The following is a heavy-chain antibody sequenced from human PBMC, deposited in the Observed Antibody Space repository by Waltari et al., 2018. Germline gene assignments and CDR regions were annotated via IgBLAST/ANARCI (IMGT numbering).Heavy chain of an antibody. CDR2: INPNSGGT. J-gene: IGHJ6*02. CDR3: ARDKDAIYYYYGMDV. V-gene: IGHV1-2*06. CDR1: GYTFTGYY. Sequence: QVQLVQSRAEVKKPGASVKVSCKASGYTFTGYYMHWVRQAPGQGLEWMGRINPNSGGTNYAQKFQGRVTMTRDTSISTAYMELSRLRSDDTAMYYCARDKDAIYYYYGMDVWGQGTTVTVSS.